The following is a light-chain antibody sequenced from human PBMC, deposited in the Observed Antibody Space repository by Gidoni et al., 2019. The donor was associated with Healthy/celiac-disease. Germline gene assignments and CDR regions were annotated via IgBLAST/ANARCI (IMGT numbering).Light chain of an antibody. J-gene: IGKJ1*01. CDR3: QQYGSSPRT. Sequence: EIVLTQSPGTLSLSPGERATLSCRASPSVSSSYLAWYQQKPGQAPRLLIYGASSRATGIPDRFSGSGSGTDFTLTISILEPEDFAVYYCQQYGSSPRTFGQGTKVEIK. CDR2: GAS. CDR1: PSVSSSY. V-gene: IGKV3-20*01.